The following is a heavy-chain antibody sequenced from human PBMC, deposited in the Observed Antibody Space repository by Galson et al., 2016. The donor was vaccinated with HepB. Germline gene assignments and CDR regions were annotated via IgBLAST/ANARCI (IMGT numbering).Heavy chain of an antibody. V-gene: IGHV3-73*01. D-gene: IGHD3-3*01. CDR3: TRTTAPGSIFGVRGHYYGIGA. Sequence: SLRLSCAASGFTFSGSAMHWVRQASGKGLEWVGRIRSKANSYATAYAASVKGRFTISRDDSKNRAYLQINSLKTRDPAVYYSTRTTAPGSIFGVRGHYYGIGARGQGTTVTVPS. J-gene: IGHJ6*02. CDR1: GFTFSGSA. CDR2: IRSKANSYAT.